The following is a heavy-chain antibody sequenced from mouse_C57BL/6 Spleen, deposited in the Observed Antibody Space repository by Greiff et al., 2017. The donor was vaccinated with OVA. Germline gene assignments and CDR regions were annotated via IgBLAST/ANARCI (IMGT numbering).Heavy chain of an antibody. Sequence: VKVVESGPGLVQPSQSLSITCTVSGFSLTSYGVHWVRQSPGKGLEWLGVIWRGGSTDYNAAFMSRLSITKDNSKSQVFFKMNSLQADDTAIYYCANFDGYYVPGDYWGQGTSVTVSS. CDR2: IWRGGST. CDR3: ANFDGYYVPGDY. V-gene: IGHV2-5*01. D-gene: IGHD2-3*01. CDR1: GFSLTSYG. J-gene: IGHJ4*01.